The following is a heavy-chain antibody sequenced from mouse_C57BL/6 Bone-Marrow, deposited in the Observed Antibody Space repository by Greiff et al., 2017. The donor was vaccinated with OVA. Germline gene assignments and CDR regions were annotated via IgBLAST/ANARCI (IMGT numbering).Heavy chain of an antibody. Sequence: EVQLQESGAELVRPGASVKLSCTASGFNITDYYMHWVKQRPEQGLEWIGKIDPEDGDTESASKFQGKGTLTAATSSNTAYLQLSSLTSEDAAVYYCTKDGITSAYWGQGTLVTVSA. CDR2: IDPEDGDT. J-gene: IGHJ3*01. D-gene: IGHD2-4*01. CDR3: TKDGITSAY. CDR1: GFNITDYY. V-gene: IGHV14-1*01.